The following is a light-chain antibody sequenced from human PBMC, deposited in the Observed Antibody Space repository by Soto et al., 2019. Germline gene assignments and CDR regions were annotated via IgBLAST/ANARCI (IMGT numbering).Light chain of an antibody. Sequence: SALPQPASVSGSPGQSITISCAGTVTDVGGYNYVSWYQQHPGRAPKLMISEVSNRPSGVSTRFSGSKSGNTASLTISGLQAEDEADYYCSSYTSSRTFVFGAGTKVTVL. CDR3: SSYTSSRTFV. CDR1: VTDVGGYNY. J-gene: IGLJ1*01. V-gene: IGLV2-14*01. CDR2: EVS.